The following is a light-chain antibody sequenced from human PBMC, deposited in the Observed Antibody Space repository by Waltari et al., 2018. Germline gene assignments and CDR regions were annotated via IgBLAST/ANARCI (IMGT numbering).Light chain of an antibody. CDR3: GTWHSGLWV. Sequence: QSVLTQPPSVSAAPGQRITISCSGSTSNIGDTYVSWYQLLPGTAPKLLIYGKNKRPSGIPDRFSGAHSGTSATLNIAGLQTGDEADYYCGTWHSGLWVFGGGTKVTVL. CDR1: TSNIGDTY. CDR2: GKN. V-gene: IGLV1-51*01. J-gene: IGLJ3*02.